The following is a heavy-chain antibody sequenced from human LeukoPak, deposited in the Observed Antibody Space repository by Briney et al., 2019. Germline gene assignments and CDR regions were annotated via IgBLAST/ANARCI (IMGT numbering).Heavy chain of an antibody. D-gene: IGHD3-3*01. CDR1: GYTFTSYG. Sequence: EASVKVSCKASGYTFTSYGISWVRQAPGQGLEWMGWINPNSGGTNYAQKFQGRVTMTRDTSISTAYMELSRLRSDDTAVYYCARDRDDFWSGYYTGSFDYWGQGTLVTVSS. CDR2: INPNSGGT. J-gene: IGHJ4*02. V-gene: IGHV1-2*02. CDR3: ARDRDDFWSGYYTGSFDY.